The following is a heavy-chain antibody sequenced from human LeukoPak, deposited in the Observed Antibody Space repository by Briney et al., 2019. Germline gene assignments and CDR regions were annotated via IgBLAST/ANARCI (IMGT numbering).Heavy chain of an antibody. D-gene: IGHD3-3*01. CDR1: GFAFSSYA. CDR2: ISGSGGST. CDR3: AKDHLRVELRFLEWLPNGYYFDY. V-gene: IGHV3-23*01. Sequence: GGSLRLSCAASGFAFSSYAMSWVRQAPGKGLEWVSAISGSGGSTYYADSVKGRFTISRDNSKNTLYLQMNSLRAEDTAVYYCAKDHLRVELRFLEWLPNGYYFDYWGQGTLVTVSS. J-gene: IGHJ4*02.